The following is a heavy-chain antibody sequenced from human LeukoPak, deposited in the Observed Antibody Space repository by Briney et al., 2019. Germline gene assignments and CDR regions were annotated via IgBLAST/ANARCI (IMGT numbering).Heavy chain of an antibody. CDR2: IYYSGST. V-gene: IGHV4-59*01. D-gene: IGHD3-10*01. Sequence: SETLSLTCTVSGGSISSDYWSWIRQPPGKGLEWIGYIYYSGSTKYNPSLKSRVTISVDTSKKQFSLKLSSVTAADTAVYYCVRVGWFGELLYGMDVWGQGTTVTVSS. J-gene: IGHJ6*02. CDR1: GGSISSDY. CDR3: VRVGWFGELLYGMDV.